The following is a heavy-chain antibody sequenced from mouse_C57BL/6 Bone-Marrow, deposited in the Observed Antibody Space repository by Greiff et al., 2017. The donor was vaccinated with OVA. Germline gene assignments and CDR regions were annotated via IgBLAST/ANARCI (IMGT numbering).Heavy chain of an antibody. Sequence: VQLQQSGAELVRPGASVKLSCTASGFNIKDDYMHWVKQRPEQGLEWIGWIDHENSDTEYASKFQGKATITADTSSNTAYLQLSSLTSEDTAVYYCTPTVGKVAYWGQGTLVTVSA. CDR3: TPTVGKVAY. CDR2: IDHENSDT. CDR1: GFNIKDDY. V-gene: IGHV14-4*01. D-gene: IGHD1-1*01. J-gene: IGHJ3*01.